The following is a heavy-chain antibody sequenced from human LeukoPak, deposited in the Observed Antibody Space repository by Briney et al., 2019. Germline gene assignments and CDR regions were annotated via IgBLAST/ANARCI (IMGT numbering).Heavy chain of an antibody. V-gene: IGHV1-69*05. CDR2: IIPIFGTA. CDR3: ARVRYYGSGSYYNEMYYYYMDV. CDR1: TSR. Sequence: SVKVSCKATSRISWVRQAPGQGLEWMGGIIPIFGTANYAQKFQGRVTITTDESTSTAYMELSSLRSEDTAVYYCARVRYYGSGSYYNEMYYYYMDVWGQRDHGHRLL. J-gene: IGHJ6*03. D-gene: IGHD3-10*01.